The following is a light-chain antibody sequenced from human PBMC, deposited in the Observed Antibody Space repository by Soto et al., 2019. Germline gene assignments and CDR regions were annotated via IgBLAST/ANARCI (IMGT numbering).Light chain of an antibody. CDR2: AAA. J-gene: IGKJ2*03. Sequence: IQMTQSPSSLSASVGDRVTITCRASQSISSYLNWYQQKPGKAPKLLIYAAASLQSGVPSRFSGSGSGTDFTLTISRLQPEDFATYYCQQSYSTPYSVGRGTKLEI. V-gene: IGKV1-39*01. CDR3: QQSYSTPYS. CDR1: QSISSY.